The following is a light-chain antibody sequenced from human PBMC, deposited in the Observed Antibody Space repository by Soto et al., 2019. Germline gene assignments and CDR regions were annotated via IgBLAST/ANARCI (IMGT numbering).Light chain of an antibody. J-gene: IGLJ3*02. CDR3: GAWDDSLSGLV. CDR2: SDD. Sequence: QSVLTQPPSASATPGQRVIISCSGSSSNIGKNAVKWYQQFPGTAPKLLIHSDDQRPSGVPDRFSGYKSGTSASLTISGLQSEHYAHYYCGAWDDSLSGLVFGRGTKVTVL. V-gene: IGLV1-44*01. CDR1: SSNIGKNA.